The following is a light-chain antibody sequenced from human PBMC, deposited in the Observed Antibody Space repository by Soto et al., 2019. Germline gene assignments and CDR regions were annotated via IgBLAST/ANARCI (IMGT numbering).Light chain of an antibody. CDR2: AAS. Sequence: EVVMTQSPATLSVSPGETATLSCRASQSVSNYLAWYQQRPGQAPRLLIYAASNRATGIPDRFSGSGSGTDFTLTISRLEPEDFAVYYCQQFSSHPLTFGGGTKVDIK. CDR3: QQFSSHPLT. V-gene: IGKV3-20*01. J-gene: IGKJ4*01. CDR1: QSVSNY.